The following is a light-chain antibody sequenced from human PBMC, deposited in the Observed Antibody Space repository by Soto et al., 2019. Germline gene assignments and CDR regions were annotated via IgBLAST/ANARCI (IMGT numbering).Light chain of an antibody. V-gene: IGKV1-33*01. J-gene: IGKJ5*01. CDR2: DAS. Sequence: DIQITQSPSSLSASVGDRVTITCQASQDISNYLNWYQQKPGKAPKLLIYDASNLETGVPSRSSGSGSGTDFTFTTSSLQPEDIATYYCQQYDNLPSITFGQGTRLEIK. CDR3: QQYDNLPSIT. CDR1: QDISNY.